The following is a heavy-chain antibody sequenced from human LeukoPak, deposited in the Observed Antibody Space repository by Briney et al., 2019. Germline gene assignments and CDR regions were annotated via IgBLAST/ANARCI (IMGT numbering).Heavy chain of an antibody. J-gene: IGHJ4*02. CDR3: ATRDETRTRMFPPDS. CDR1: GVSVSSNNW. Sequence: RTSETLSLTCAVSGVSVSSNNWWTWVRQPPGKGLEWIGEIHYSGDIKYTPSLKTRVTLSIDTSRNHLSLTLSSVTVADTAVYYCATRDETRTRMFPPDSWGQGTRVTVSS. CDR2: IHYSGDI. D-gene: IGHD5-24*01. V-gene: IGHV4-4*02.